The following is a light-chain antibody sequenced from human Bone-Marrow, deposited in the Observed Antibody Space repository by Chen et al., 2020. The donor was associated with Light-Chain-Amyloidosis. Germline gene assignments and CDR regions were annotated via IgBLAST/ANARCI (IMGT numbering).Light chain of an antibody. CDR1: QTISSNY. CDR2: GSS. CDR3: QQYGTSPLT. V-gene: IGKV3-20*01. Sequence: EIVLTQSPGTLSLSPGEGANLSCRASQTISSNYLTWYQQKFGQAPRLLIYGSSSRATGIPDRFTGSGSGTDFTLTINRLKPEDFAMYDCQQYGTSPLTFGGGTKVEIK. J-gene: IGKJ4*01.